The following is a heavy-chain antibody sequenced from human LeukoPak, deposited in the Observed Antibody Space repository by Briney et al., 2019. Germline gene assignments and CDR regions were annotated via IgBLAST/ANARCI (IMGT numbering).Heavy chain of an antibody. V-gene: IGHV3-53*01. D-gene: IGHD6-19*01. CDR3: ARGDYTSGWLDY. CDR2: IYSGGST. Sequence: GGSLRLSCAASGFTFSSYAMSWVRQAPGKGLEWLSLIYSGGSTDYADSVKGRFTISRDNSKNTLYLQMNSLRAEDTAVYYCARGDYTSGWLDYWGQGTLVTVSS. CDR1: GFTFSSYA. J-gene: IGHJ4*02.